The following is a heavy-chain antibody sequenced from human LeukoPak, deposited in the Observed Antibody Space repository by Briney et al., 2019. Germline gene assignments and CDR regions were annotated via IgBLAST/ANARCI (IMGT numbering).Heavy chain of an antibody. J-gene: IGHJ6*03. Sequence: GGSLRLSCAASGFTFDDYAMHWVRQAPGKGLEWVSLISWDGGSTYYADSVKGRFTISRDNSKNSLYPQMNSLRAEDTALYYCAKAAEAGIYYYYYYYMDVWGKGTTVTVSS. CDR3: AKAAEAGIYYYYYYYMDV. CDR1: GFTFDDYA. CDR2: ISWDGGST. V-gene: IGHV3-43D*04. D-gene: IGHD6-19*01.